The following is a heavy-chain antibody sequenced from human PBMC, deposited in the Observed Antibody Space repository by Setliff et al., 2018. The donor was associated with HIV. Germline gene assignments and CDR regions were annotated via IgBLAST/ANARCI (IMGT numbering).Heavy chain of an antibody. D-gene: IGHD3-10*01. V-gene: IGHV3-53*05. CDR1: GFTVSTYY. CDR3: ARVYYGSGSTGDY. CDR2: IYSDGST. Sequence: GGSLRLSCAASGFTVSTYYMSWVRQAPGKGLEWVSTIYSDGSTYHADSVNGRFTLSRDISENALYLQIDSLRSDDTAVYYCARVYYGSGSTGDYWGQGTLVTVSS. J-gene: IGHJ4*02.